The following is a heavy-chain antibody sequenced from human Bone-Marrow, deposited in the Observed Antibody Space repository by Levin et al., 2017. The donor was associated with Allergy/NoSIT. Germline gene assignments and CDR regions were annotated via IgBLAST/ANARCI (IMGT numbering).Heavy chain of an antibody. J-gene: IGHJ5*02. CDR1: GYTFTGYY. CDR3: ARERDYYGSGSSKGYNWFDP. D-gene: IGHD3-10*01. Sequence: ASVKVSCKASGYTFTGYYMHWVRQAPGQGLEWMGWINPNSGGTNYAQKFQGRVTMTRDTSISTAYMELSRLRSDDTAVYYCARERDYYGSGSSKGYNWFDPWGQGTLVTVSS. CDR2: INPNSGGT. V-gene: IGHV1-2*02.